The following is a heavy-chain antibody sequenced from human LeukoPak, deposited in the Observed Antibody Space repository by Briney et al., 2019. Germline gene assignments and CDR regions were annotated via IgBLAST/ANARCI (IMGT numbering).Heavy chain of an antibody. CDR1: GLSVSSNY. J-gene: IGHJ4*02. Sequence: HPGGSLRLSCVASGLSVSSNYMSWVRQAPGKGLEWVSVIYRDGSLYYAESVKGRFTISRDNSKNTLYIQMNSLRAEDTAVYYCARSFYDILIGYYQYFDYWGQGTLVTVSS. CDR2: IYRDGSL. D-gene: IGHD3-9*01. V-gene: IGHV3-66*01. CDR3: ARSFYDILIGYYQYFDY.